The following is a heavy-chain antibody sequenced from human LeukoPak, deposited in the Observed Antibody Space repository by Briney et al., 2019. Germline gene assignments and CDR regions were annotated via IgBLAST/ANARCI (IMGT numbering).Heavy chain of an antibody. CDR1: EFTFSDYY. J-gene: IGHJ3*02. D-gene: IGHD3-10*01. CDR3: AKEPDYYGSGEGAFDI. V-gene: IGHV3-30*18. Sequence: GGSLRLSCAASEFTFSDYYMSWIRQAPGKGLEWLAVISYDGTKQYFADSVKGRFTISRDNVKNSLYLEMNSLRAEDTAVYYCAKEPDYYGSGEGAFDIWGQGTMVTVSS. CDR2: ISYDGTKQ.